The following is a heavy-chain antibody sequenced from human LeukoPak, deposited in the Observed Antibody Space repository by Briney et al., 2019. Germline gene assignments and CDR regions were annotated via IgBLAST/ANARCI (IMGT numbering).Heavy chain of an antibody. CDR2: IIPIFGTA. Sequence: SVKVSCKASGGTFSSYAISWERQAPGQGLEWMGRIIPIFGTANYAQKFQGRVTITTDESTSTAYMELSSLRSEDTAVYYCARDRHYYDSSAIDYWGQGTLVTVSS. CDR1: GGTFSSYA. V-gene: IGHV1-69*05. J-gene: IGHJ4*02. D-gene: IGHD3-22*01. CDR3: ARDRHYYDSSAIDY.